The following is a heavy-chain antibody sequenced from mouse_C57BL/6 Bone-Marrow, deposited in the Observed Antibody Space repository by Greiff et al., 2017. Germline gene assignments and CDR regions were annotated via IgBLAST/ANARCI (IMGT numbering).Heavy chain of an antibody. CDR2: IDPETGGT. Sequence: VQLQQTGAELVRPGASVTLSCKASGYTFTDYEMHWVKQTPVHGLEWIGAIDPETGGTAYNQKFKGKAILTADKSSSTAYMELRSLTSEDSAVYYCTRYDYDRDLFDYWGQGTTLTVSS. D-gene: IGHD2-4*01. CDR3: TRYDYDRDLFDY. V-gene: IGHV1-15*01. J-gene: IGHJ2*01. CDR1: GYTFTDYE.